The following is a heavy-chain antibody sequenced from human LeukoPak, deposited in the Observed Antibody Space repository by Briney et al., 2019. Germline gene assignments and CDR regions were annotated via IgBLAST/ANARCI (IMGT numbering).Heavy chain of an antibody. CDR1: GFTVSSNY. CDR2: IYSGGST. J-gene: IGHJ4*02. Sequence: PGGSLRLSCAASGFTVSSNYMSWVRQATGKGLEWVPVIYSGGSTYYEDSVKGRFTISRDNSKSTLYLQMNSLRAEDTAVYFCARLGTTVTHFDYWGQGTLVTVSS. V-gene: IGHV3-66*01. D-gene: IGHD4-17*01. CDR3: ARLGTTVTHFDY.